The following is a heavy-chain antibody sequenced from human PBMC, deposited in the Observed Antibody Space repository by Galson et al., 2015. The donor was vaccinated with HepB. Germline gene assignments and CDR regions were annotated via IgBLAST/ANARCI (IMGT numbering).Heavy chain of an antibody. D-gene: IGHD3-22*01. CDR3: ARARVYYDSRGDAFDI. V-gene: IGHV3-21*01. CDR2: ISSSSSYI. J-gene: IGHJ3*02. Sequence: SLRLSCAASGFTFSSYSMNWVRQAPGKGLEWVSSISSSSSYIYYADSVKGRFTISRDNAKNSLYLQMNSLRAEDTAVYYCARARVYYDSRGDAFDIWGQGTMVTVSS. CDR1: GFTFSSYS.